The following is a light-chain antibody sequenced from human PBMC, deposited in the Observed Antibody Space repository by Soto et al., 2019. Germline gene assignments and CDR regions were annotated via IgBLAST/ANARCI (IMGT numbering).Light chain of an antibody. J-gene: IGKJ1*01. CDR3: QQYGSSPKT. CDR2: GAS. V-gene: IGKV3-20*01. Sequence: EIVLTQSPGTLSLSPGERATLSCRASQSVSSSYLAWYQQKPGHAPRLLIYGASSRATGIPDRFSGSGSGTDFTLTISRLEAGDFAVYYCQQYGSSPKTFGRGAKVEIK. CDR1: QSVSSSY.